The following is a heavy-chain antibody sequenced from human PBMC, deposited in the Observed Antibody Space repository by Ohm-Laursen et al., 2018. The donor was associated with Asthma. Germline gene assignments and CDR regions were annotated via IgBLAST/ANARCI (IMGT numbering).Heavy chain of an antibody. CDR2: ISYDGSNK. J-gene: IGHJ3*02. D-gene: IGHD4-17*01. V-gene: IGHV3-30-3*01. CDR3: ARVMTTVTLYDAFDI. CDR1: GFTFSSYA. Sequence: SLRLSCAASGFTFSSYAMHWVRQAPGKGLEWVAVISYDGSNKYYADSVKGRFTISRDNSKNTLYLQMNSLRAEDTAVYYCARVMTTVTLYDAFDIWGQGTMVTVSS.